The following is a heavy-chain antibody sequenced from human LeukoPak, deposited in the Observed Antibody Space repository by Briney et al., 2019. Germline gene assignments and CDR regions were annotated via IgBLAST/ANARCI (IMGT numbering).Heavy chain of an antibody. D-gene: IGHD2-2*01. J-gene: IGHJ4*02. V-gene: IGHV1-69*13. CDR3: ARDSVPNSGQLPFDY. Sequence: ASVKVSCKASGGTFSSYAISWVRQAPGQGLEWMGGIIPIFGTANYARKFQGRVTITADESTSTAYMELSSLRSEDTAVYYCARDSVPNSGQLPFDYWGQGTLVTVSS. CDR1: GGTFSSYA. CDR2: IIPIFGTA.